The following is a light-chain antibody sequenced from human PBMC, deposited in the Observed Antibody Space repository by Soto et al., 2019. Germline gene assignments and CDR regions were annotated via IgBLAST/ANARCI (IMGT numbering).Light chain of an antibody. CDR1: QSISNY. CDR3: QQSYSTPWT. V-gene: IGKV1-39*01. CDR2: AAS. J-gene: IGKJ1*01. Sequence: DIQMTQSPSSLSASVGDRVTITCRASQSISNYLSWYQQIPGKAPKLLIYAASTLRSGVSSRFSGSGSGTDFTLTISSLHPEDFATYYCQQSYSTPWTFGQGTKVEIK.